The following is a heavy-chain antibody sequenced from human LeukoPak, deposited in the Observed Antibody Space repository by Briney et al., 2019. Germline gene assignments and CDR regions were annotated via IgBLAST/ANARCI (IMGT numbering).Heavy chain of an antibody. Sequence: SETLSLTCTVSGGSISSSSYYWSWIRQAPGKGLEWIGNIYYSGTTNYSPSLKSRVTISVDTSKNQFSLKLTSVTAADTAVYYCARHGILGSITYPLDFWGQGTLVTVSS. V-gene: IGHV4-61*05. CDR2: IYYSGTT. CDR1: GGSISSSSYY. D-gene: IGHD3-16*01. J-gene: IGHJ4*02. CDR3: ARHGILGSITYPLDF.